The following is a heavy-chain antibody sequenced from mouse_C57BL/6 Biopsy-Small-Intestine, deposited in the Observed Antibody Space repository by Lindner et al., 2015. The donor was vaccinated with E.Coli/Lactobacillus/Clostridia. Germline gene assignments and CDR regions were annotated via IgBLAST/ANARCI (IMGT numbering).Heavy chain of an antibody. CDR2: ITPITDYA. Sequence: VQLQESGAELARPGASVKMSCKASSYTFPSYTMHWVKQTPGQGLEWIGYITPITDYANYNQKFKDKATLTADTSSSTAYMELRSLTSEDSAVYYCASSYGNSGAMDYWGQGTSVTVSS. CDR1: SYTFPSYT. CDR3: ASSYGNSGAMDY. D-gene: IGHD2-1*01. J-gene: IGHJ4*01. V-gene: IGHV1-4*01.